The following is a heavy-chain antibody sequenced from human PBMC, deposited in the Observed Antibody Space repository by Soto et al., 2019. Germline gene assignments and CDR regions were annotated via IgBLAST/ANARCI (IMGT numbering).Heavy chain of an antibody. CDR1: GFTFSSYS. Sequence: HPGGSLRLSCAASGFTFSSYSMTWVRQAPGKGLEWVSYVSGSSATIYYADSVKGRITISRDNAKNSLYLQMNSLRAEDTAVYSCASVDFGSGNYYTRALGYWGQGTLVTVSS. D-gene: IGHD3-10*01. CDR3: ASVDFGSGNYYTRALGY. J-gene: IGHJ1*01. V-gene: IGHV3-48*01. CDR2: VSGSSATI.